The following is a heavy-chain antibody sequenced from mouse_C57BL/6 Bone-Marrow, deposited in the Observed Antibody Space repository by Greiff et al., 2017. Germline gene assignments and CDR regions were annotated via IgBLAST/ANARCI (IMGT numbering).Heavy chain of an antibody. V-gene: IGHV1-9*01. CDR1: GYTFTGYW. J-gene: IGHJ4*01. Sequence: QVQLQQSGAELMKPGASVKLSCKATGYTFTGYWIEWVKQRPGHGLEWIGEILPGSGSTNYNEKFKGTATFPADTSSNTAYMQNSSLTTEDSAIYYCAREGLYAMDYWGQGTSVTVSS. CDR3: AREGLYAMDY. D-gene: IGHD2-2*01. CDR2: ILPGSGST.